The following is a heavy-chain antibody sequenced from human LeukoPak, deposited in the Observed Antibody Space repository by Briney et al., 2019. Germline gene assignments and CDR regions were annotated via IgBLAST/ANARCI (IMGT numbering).Heavy chain of an antibody. Sequence: SETLSLTCAVYGESFSGYYWSWIRQPPGKGLEGIGEINHSGSTNYNPSLKSRVTISVDTSKNQFSLKLSSVTATDTAVYYCARVPPSGSSVDYWGQGTLVTVSS. CDR3: ARVPPSGSSVDY. CDR2: INHSGST. CDR1: GESFSGYY. J-gene: IGHJ4*02. V-gene: IGHV4-34*01. D-gene: IGHD6-6*01.